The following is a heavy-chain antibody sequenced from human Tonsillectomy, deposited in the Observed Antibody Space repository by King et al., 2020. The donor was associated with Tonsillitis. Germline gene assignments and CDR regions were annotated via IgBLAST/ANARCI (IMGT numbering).Heavy chain of an antibody. V-gene: IGHV4-39*01. CDR1: RGSVSSSNYY. J-gene: IGHJ4*02. D-gene: IGHD5-24*01. Sequence: LQLQESGPGLVKPSETLSLTCTVSRGSVSSSNYYWAWIRQPPGKGLEWIGATCYSGTTYHNPSLKSRVLISLDASKNQFSLKLYSVTAADTSVYYCARHMEEDGYNPIPLDSWGQGTLVTVSS. CDR2: TCYSGTT. CDR3: ARHMEEDGYNPIPLDS.